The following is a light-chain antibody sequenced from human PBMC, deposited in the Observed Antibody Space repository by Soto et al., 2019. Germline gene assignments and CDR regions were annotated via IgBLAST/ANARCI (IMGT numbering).Light chain of an antibody. CDR1: SRDVGAYRF. CDR2: DVS. Sequence: QSALTQPASVSGSPGQSITISCTGTSRDVGAYRFVSWYQQHPGKAPQLMIYDVSDRPSGVSSRFSGSKSGNTASLTISGLQAEDEADYYCSSYTTSRSLVFGGGTKLPVL. CDR3: SSYTTSRSLV. J-gene: IGLJ2*01. V-gene: IGLV2-14*01.